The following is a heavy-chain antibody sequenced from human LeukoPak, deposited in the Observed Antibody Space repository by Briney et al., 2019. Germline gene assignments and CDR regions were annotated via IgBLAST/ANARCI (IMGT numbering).Heavy chain of an antibody. CDR2: MNPNSGNT. CDR3: ARRLVGATSPYYFDS. V-gene: IGHV1-8*02. J-gene: IGHJ4*02. Sequence: ASVKVSCKASGGTFSNYAISWVRQATGQGLEWMGWMNPNSGNTGYAQNFQGRVTMTRNTSISTAYMELSSLRSEDTAVYYCARRLVGATSPYYFDSWGQGTLVTVSS. D-gene: IGHD1-26*01. CDR1: GGTFSNYA.